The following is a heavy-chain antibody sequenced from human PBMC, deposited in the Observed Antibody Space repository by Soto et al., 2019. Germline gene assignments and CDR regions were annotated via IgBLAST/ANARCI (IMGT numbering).Heavy chain of an antibody. CDR2: ISAYNGNT. CDR1: GYTLDSDC. J-gene: IGHJ6*02. CDR3: ARVEKGGYCSSTSCPDYYYGMDV. V-gene: IGHV1-18*04. D-gene: IGHD2-2*01. Sequence: APSQAASKSSGYTLDSDCINWTLQAPGQWLEPMGCISAYNGNTNYAQKLQGRVTMSTDTSTSTAYMELRSLRSDDTAVYYCARVEKGGYCSSTSCPDYYYGMDVWGQGTTVTVSS.